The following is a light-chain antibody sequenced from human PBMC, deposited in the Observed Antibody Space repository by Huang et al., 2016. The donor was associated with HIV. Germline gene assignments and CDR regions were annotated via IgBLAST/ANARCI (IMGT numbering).Light chain of an antibody. J-gene: IGKJ4*01. CDR1: QGISTY. Sequence: IHLTQSPSSLSASVGDRVTITCRASQGISTYLAWYQQKAGKAPKLLIYGASTLQTGVPSRFSGSRSGMDFTLTINGLQPEDFATYYCQQLNSYYPLTFGGGTKVEIK. CDR3: QQLNSYYPLT. V-gene: IGKV1-9*01. CDR2: GAS.